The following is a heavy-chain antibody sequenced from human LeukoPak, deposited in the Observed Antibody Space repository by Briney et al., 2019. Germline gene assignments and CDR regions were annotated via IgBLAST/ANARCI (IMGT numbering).Heavy chain of an antibody. J-gene: IGHJ2*01. CDR3: ARSQPLAYFDL. CDR2: IIPIFGAA. Sequence: SVKVSCKASGGSFNSYAISWVRQAPGQGLEWMGGIIPIFGAANYAQKFQGRVTITADKSTNTAYMELSSLRSEDTAVYYCARSQPLAYFDLWGRGTLVTVSS. CDR1: GGSFNSYA. V-gene: IGHV1-69*06.